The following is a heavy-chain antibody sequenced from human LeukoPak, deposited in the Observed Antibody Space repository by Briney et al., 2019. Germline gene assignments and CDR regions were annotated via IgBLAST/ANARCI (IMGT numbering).Heavy chain of an antibody. V-gene: IGHV3-7*01. J-gene: IGHJ4*02. CDR2: IKQDGSEK. Sequence: GGSLRLSCAASGFTFSSYWMSWVRRAPGKGLEWVANIKQDGSEKYYVDSVKSRFTISRDNAKSSLYLQMNSLRAEDTAVYYCARDLRFYDYWGQGTLVTVSS. D-gene: IGHD3-3*01. CDR3: ARDLRFYDY. CDR1: GFTFSSYW.